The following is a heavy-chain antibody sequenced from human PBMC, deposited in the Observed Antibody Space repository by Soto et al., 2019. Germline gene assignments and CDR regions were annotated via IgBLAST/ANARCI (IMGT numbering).Heavy chain of an antibody. CDR2: ISYDGSNK. Sequence: QVQLVESGGGVVQPGRSLRLSCAASGFTFSSYGMHWVRQAPGKGLEWVAVISYDGSNKYYADSVKGRFTISRDNSKNTLYLQMNSLRAEDTAVYCCAKSPSYPVHFDYWGQGTLVTVSS. CDR1: GFTFSSYG. CDR3: AKSPSYPVHFDY. D-gene: IGHD1-26*01. V-gene: IGHV3-30*18. J-gene: IGHJ4*02.